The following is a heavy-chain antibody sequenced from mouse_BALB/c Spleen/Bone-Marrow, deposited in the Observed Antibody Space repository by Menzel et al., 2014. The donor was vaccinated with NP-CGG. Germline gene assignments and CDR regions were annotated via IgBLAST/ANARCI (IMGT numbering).Heavy chain of an antibody. CDR1: GYSFTSYY. CDR3: ARDWDESYIDY. CDR2: IFPGSDNT. V-gene: IGHV1-66*01. D-gene: IGHD4-1*01. Sequence: QVQLQQSGPELVKPGASVKMSCKASGYSFTSYYIHWVKQRPGLGLEWIGWIFPGSDNTKYNEKFKGKATLTADTSSSTAYMPLSGLTSEDSAVYFCARDWDESYIDYWGQGTPLTVSS. J-gene: IGHJ2*01.